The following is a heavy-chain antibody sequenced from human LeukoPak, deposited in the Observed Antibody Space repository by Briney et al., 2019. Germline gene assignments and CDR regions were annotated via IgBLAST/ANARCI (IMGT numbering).Heavy chain of an antibody. D-gene: IGHD6-13*01. CDR3: ARGVYIAAAQYGY. Sequence: SETLSLTCTVSGGSISSYYWNWIRQPPGKGLEWIGYIYYSGTTNYNPSLKSRVTISVDTSKNQFSLKLRSVTAADTAVYYCARGVYIAAAQYGYWGQGTLVTVSS. V-gene: IGHV4-59*01. CDR1: GGSISSYY. J-gene: IGHJ4*02. CDR2: IYYSGTT.